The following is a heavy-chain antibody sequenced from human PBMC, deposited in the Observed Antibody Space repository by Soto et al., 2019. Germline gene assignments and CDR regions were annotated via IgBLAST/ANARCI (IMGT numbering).Heavy chain of an antibody. CDR1: GGSISGYY. CDR2: IYSSGTT. D-gene: IGHD3-3*01. Sequence: PSETLSLTCTVSGGSISGYYWTWIRQPAGKGLEWIGRIYSSGTTKYNPSLKSRVTMSLDTSKNQFSLRLSSVTATDTAVYYCARGQRFPDWFDPSGPGTLVTVSS. V-gene: IGHV4-4*07. CDR3: ARGQRFPDWFDP. J-gene: IGHJ5*02.